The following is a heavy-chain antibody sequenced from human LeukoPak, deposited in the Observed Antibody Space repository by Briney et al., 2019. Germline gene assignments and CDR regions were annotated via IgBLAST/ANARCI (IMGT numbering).Heavy chain of an antibody. CDR3: ARDRGPAAAIFDY. Sequence: SETLSLTCTVSYGSISSYFWSWIRQPPGKGLEWIGYIYYSGSTNYNPSLKSRVTISVDTSKNQFSLKLSSVTAADTAVYYCARDRGPAAAIFDYWGQGTLVTVSS. V-gene: IGHV4-59*12. D-gene: IGHD2-2*01. CDR2: IYYSGST. J-gene: IGHJ4*02. CDR1: YGSISSYF.